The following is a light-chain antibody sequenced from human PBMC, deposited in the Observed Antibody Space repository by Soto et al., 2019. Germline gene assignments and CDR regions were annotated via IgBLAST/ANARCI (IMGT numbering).Light chain of an antibody. CDR3: QQYNHWPS. CDR2: GAS. Sequence: EIVMTQSPATLSVSPGERATLSCRASQSVSSNLAWYQQKPGQAHRLLIYGASTRATGIPARFSGSGSGTEFTLPINSLQSEECAVYYRQQYNHWPSFGQGTKVEIK. J-gene: IGKJ1*01. V-gene: IGKV3-15*01. CDR1: QSVSSN.